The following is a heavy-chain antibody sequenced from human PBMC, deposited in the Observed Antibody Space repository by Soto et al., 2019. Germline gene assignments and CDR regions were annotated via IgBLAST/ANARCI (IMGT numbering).Heavy chain of an antibody. Sequence: GSLRLSCAASGFTFSSYWMSWVRQAPGKGLEWVANIKQDGSEKYYVDSVKGRFTISRDNAKNSLYLQMNSLRAEDTAVYYCARDWVLQRLGVGAFDIWGQGTMVTVSS. J-gene: IGHJ3*02. CDR3: ARDWVLQRLGVGAFDI. CDR2: IKQDGSEK. D-gene: IGHD6-25*01. V-gene: IGHV3-7*03. CDR1: GFTFSSYW.